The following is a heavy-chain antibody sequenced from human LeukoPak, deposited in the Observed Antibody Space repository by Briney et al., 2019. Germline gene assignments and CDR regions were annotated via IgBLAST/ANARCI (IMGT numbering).Heavy chain of an antibody. CDR2: IYYSGSA. D-gene: IGHD6-13*01. CDR3: ARRARAADDFDY. CDR1: GGSISDYS. J-gene: IGHJ4*02. Sequence: SETLSLTCTVSGGSISDYSWSWIRQPPGKGLEWFGNIYYSGSANHNPSLKSRVTISRDTSKNQFSLKLSSVTAADTAVYYCARRARAADDFDYWGQGTLVTVSS. V-gene: IGHV4-59*08.